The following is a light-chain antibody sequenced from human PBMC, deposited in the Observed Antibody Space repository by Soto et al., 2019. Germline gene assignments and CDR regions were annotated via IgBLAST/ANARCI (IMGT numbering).Light chain of an antibody. CDR1: QGISSA. J-gene: IGKJ4*01. CDR2: DVS. Sequence: IQLTQSPSSLSASVGDRVTIPCRASQGISSALAWYQQKPGKSPNLLIYDVSSLESGVPSRFSGSGSGTDFTLTIISLQPEDFATYYCQQFNTYPALTFGGGTKVEIK. CDR3: QQFNTYPALT. V-gene: IGKV1-13*02.